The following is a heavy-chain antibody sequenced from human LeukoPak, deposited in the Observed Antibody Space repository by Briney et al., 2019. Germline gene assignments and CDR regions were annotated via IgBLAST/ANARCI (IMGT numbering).Heavy chain of an antibody. J-gene: IGHJ4*02. D-gene: IGHD3-3*01. V-gene: IGHV3-48*01. CDR1: GFTFSSYS. CDR2: ISSSSTTI. Sequence: PGGSLRLSCAASGFTFSSYSMNWVRQAPGKGLEWVSYISSSSTTIYYADSVKGRFTTSRDNAKNSLFLQMNSLRAEDTAVYYCAREGRNSIFGVVNHNLNDYSDYWGQGTLVTASS. CDR3: AREGRNSIFGVVNHNLNDYSDY.